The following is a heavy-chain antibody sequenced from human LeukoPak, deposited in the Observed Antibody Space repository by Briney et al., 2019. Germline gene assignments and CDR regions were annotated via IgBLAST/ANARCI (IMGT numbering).Heavy chain of an antibody. CDR3: ASHYGSGSYASDY. CDR1: GGTFSSYT. CDR2: IIPILGLA. Sequence: ASVKVSCKASGGTFSSYTLSWVRQAPGQGLEWMGRIIPILGLASYAQKFQGRVTITADKSTSTAYMELSSLRSEDTAVYYCASHYGSGSYASDYWGQGTLVTVSS. D-gene: IGHD3-10*01. J-gene: IGHJ4*02. V-gene: IGHV1-69*02.